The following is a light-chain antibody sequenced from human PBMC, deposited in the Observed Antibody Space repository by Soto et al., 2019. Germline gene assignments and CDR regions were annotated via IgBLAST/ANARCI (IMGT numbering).Light chain of an antibody. V-gene: IGKV1-5*03. CDR3: QHYNSHSEA. CDR1: QTISSS. Sequence: QLPQGPSSLSGALGARATTTCRASQTISSSLAWYKQKPGKAPKLLIYQASTLKSGVPSRFRDTGSGTEVTLTIRSLQPDDVETYYCQHYNSHSEAFGQGTKVDIK. J-gene: IGKJ1*01. CDR2: QAS.